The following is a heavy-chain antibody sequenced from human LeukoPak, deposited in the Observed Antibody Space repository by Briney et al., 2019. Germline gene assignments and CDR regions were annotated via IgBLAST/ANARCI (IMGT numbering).Heavy chain of an antibody. CDR2: ISSSSGYT. CDR1: GFTFSDYY. V-gene: IGHV3-11*06. Sequence: KPGGSLRLSCAASGFTFSDYYMSWIRQAPGKGLEWVSYISSSSGYTNYADSVKGRFTISRDNAKNSLYLQMNSLRAEDTAVYYCAIGPNDFAPAWGQGTLVTVSS. CDR3: AIGPNDFAPA. D-gene: IGHD2-21*02. J-gene: IGHJ5*02.